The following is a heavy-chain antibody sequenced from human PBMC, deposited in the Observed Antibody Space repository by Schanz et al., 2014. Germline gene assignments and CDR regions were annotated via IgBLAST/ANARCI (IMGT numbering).Heavy chain of an antibody. CDR1: GFSVGNKY. CDR3: AKGRFGELSAFDI. J-gene: IGHJ3*02. Sequence: EVQLVESGGGLVQPGGSLRLSCAASGFSVGNKYMNWVRQAPGKGLEWVSAISGRGGSTYYADSVKGRFTISRDNSKNTLYLQMNSLRAEDTAVYYCAKGRFGELSAFDIWGQGTMVTVSS. D-gene: IGHD3-10*01. V-gene: IGHV3-23*04. CDR2: ISGRGGST.